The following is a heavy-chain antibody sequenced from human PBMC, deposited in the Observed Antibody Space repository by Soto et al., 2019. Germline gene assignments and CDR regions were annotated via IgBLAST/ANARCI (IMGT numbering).Heavy chain of an antibody. D-gene: IGHD1-7*01. CDR3: ATQGFGTLHGLVDV. V-gene: IGHV4-59*08. CDR1: GGSITSITNHY. CDR2: ISYSGHT. Sequence: QVRLQESGPGLVKPSETLSLTCTVSGGSITSITNHYCSWIRQPPGKGLEWIGYISYSGHTSYNPSLKSRVTLSVETSKHQVSLNLASVTAADTAVYYCATQGFGTLHGLVDVWGQGTTVTVSS. J-gene: IGHJ6*02.